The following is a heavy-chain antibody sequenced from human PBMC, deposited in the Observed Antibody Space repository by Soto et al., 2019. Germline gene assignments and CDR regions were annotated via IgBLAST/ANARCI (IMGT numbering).Heavy chain of an antibody. CDR3: TAAESADTANFSVY. V-gene: IGHV3-49*04. J-gene: IGHJ4*02. CDR1: GFPFAAVA. CDR2: IRNQSHQETP. D-gene: IGHD3-3*01. Sequence: PGGSLRLSCTGSGFPFAAVAINCVRQAPGKGLEGVGLIRNQSHQETPEYAAAVKGRFTISTDTSNGIAYLQMSSLKIEDSGVYYCTAAESADTANFSVYWGQGTPVTVSS.